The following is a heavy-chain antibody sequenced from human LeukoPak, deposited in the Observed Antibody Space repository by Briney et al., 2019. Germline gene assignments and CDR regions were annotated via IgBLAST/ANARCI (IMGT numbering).Heavy chain of an antibody. CDR3: ARRYCSGGSCYSCFDY. CDR2: IYYSGST. CDR1: VGSISTYY. D-gene: IGHD2-15*01. Sequence: SETLSLTCTVSVGSISTYYWSWIRQPPGKGLEWIGYIYYSGSTNYNPSLKSRVTMSVDTSTNQFSLKLRSVTAADTAVYYCARRYCSGGSCYSCFDYWGQGTLVTVSS. J-gene: IGHJ4*02. V-gene: IGHV4-59*01.